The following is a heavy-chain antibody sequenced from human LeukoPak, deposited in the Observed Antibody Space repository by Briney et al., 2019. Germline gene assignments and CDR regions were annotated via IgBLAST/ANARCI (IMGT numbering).Heavy chain of an antibody. D-gene: IGHD3-10*01. CDR2: IYYSGST. V-gene: IGHV4-39*07. Sequence: PSETLSLTCTVSGGSISSSSYYWGWIRQPPGKGLEWIGSIYYSGSTYYNPSLKSRVTMSVDTSKNQFSLKVSSVTAADTAVYYCASGSGSYSHWFDPWGQGTLVTVSS. J-gene: IGHJ5*02. CDR1: GGSISSSSYY. CDR3: ASGSGSYSHWFDP.